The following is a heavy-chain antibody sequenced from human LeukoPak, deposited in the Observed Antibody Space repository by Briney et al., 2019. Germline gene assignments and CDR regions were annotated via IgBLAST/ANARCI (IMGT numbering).Heavy chain of an antibody. V-gene: IGHV4-59*01. CDR1: GGSISGYY. CDR3: ARDPAYNWNPLETYFDY. J-gene: IGHJ4*02. Sequence: PSETLSLTCTVSGGSISGYYWSWIRQPPGKGLEWIGYIYYGGSTNYNPSLKSRVTISVDTSKNQFSLKLSSVTAADTAVYYCARDPAYNWNPLETYFDYWGQGTLVTVSS. D-gene: IGHD1-20*01. CDR2: IYYGGST.